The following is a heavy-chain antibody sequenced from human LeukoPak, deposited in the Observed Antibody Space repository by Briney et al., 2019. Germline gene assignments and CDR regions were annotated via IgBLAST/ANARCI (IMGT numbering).Heavy chain of an antibody. CDR3: ASYGSGRYYFDY. D-gene: IGHD3-10*01. V-gene: IGHV3-53*01. Sequence: PGGSLRLSCAASGLTVSSNYMSWVRQAPGKGLEWGSVLYSGGNTYYADSVKGRFSISRDNSKNTLYLQMNSLRAEDTAVYYCASYGSGRYYFDYWGRGTLVTVSS. J-gene: IGHJ4*02. CDR1: GLTVSSNY. CDR2: LYSGGNT.